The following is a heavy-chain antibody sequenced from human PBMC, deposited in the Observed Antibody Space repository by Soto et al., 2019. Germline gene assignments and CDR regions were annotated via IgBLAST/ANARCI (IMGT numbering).Heavy chain of an antibody. CDR3: ATGIGNPSYFAY. CDR2: ISGNSVTI. D-gene: IGHD1-1*01. Sequence: VGSLRLSCAASGFTFSSYSMSWVRQSPGKGLEWVSIISGNSVTIGYADSAKGRFTISRDNSKNMLYLQMGSLRAEDTAVYYCATGIGNPSYFAYWGQGTLVTASS. V-gene: IGHV3-23*01. J-gene: IGHJ4*02. CDR1: GFTFSSYS.